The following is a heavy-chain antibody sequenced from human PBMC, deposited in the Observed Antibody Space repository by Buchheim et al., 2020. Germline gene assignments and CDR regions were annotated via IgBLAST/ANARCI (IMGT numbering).Heavy chain of an antibody. V-gene: IGHV3-33*01. J-gene: IGHJ4*02. Sequence: QVQLVESGGGVVQPGRSLRLSCAASGFTFSSYGMHWVRQAPGKGLEWVAVIWYDGSNKYYADSVKGRFTISRDNSKNTPYLQMNSLRAEDTAVYYCARAGIAAAGTSAGYFDYWGQGTL. D-gene: IGHD6-13*01. CDR1: GFTFSSYG. CDR3: ARAGIAAAGTSAGYFDY. CDR2: IWYDGSNK.